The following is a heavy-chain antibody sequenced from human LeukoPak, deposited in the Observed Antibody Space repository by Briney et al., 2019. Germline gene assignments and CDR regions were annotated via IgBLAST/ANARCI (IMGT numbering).Heavy chain of an antibody. CDR1: GYTFTSHY. J-gene: IGHJ4*02. Sequence: ASVKVSCKASGYTFTSHYMHWVRQAPGQGLEWMGIINPSGGSTSYAQKFQGRVTMTRDTSTSTVYMELSSLRSEDTAVYYCAREWAGYYDSSPRPFDYWGQGTLVTVSS. CDR3: AREWAGYYDSSPRPFDY. CDR2: INPSGGST. V-gene: IGHV1-46*01. D-gene: IGHD3-22*01.